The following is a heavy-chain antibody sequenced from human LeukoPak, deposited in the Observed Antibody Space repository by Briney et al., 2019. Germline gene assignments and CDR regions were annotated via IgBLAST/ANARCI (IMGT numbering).Heavy chain of an antibody. V-gene: IGHV4-39*01. CDR1: GGSISIGSYY. CDR3: ARQGQEYSSSWYAVDY. J-gene: IGHJ4*02. D-gene: IGHD6-13*01. CDR2: IYYSGSS. Sequence: SESLSLTSTVSGGSISIGSYYWGWIRQPPGKGLECIGSIYYSGSSCYNPSLKSRVTLSVDTSNNQISLILNSVTAADTAVYYCARQGQEYSSSWYAVDYWGQGTLVTVSS.